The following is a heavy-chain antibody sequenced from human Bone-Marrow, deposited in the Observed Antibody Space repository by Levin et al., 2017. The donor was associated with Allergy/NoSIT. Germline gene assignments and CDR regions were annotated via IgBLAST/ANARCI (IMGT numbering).Heavy chain of an antibody. J-gene: IGHJ6*02. CDR1: GFTFSSYA. V-gene: IGHV3-23*01. D-gene: IGHD6-13*01. Sequence: PGGSLRLSCAASGFTFSSYAMSWVRQAPGKGLEWVSAISGSGGSTYYADSVKGRFTISRDNSKNTLYLQMNSLRAEDTAVYYCANQAAAAPHVYYYGMDVWGQGTTVTVSS. CDR3: ANQAAAAPHVYYYGMDV. CDR2: ISGSGGST.